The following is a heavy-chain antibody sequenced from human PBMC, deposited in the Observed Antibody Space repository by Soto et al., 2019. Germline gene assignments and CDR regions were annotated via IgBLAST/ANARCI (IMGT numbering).Heavy chain of an antibody. CDR3: ARQERYSSSKSFDY. J-gene: IGHJ4*02. CDR1: GYSFTNYW. CDR2: IFPDDSDT. Sequence: GESLKISCKASGYSFTNYWIGWVRQMPGKGLEWMGIIFPDDSDTRYNPSFQGQVTISADKSINTAYLHWSSLKASDTAMYYCARQERYSSSKSFDYWGQGTLVTVSS. D-gene: IGHD6-6*01. V-gene: IGHV5-51*01.